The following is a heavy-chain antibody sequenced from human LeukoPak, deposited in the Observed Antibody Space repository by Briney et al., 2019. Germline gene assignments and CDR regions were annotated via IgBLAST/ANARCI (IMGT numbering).Heavy chain of an antibody. V-gene: IGHV1-69*06. CDR2: IIPIFGTA. J-gene: IGHJ5*02. D-gene: IGHD2-2*01. Sequence: SVKVSCKASGGTFSSYAISWVRQAPGQELEWMGGIIPIFGTANYAQKFQGRVTITADNSTSTAYMELSSLRSEDTAVYYCARGGSEYQLLNWFDPWGQGTLVTVSS. CDR1: GGTFSSYA. CDR3: ARGGSEYQLLNWFDP.